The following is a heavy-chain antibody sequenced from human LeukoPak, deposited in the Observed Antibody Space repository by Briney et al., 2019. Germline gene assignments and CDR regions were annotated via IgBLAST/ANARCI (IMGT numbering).Heavy chain of an antibody. D-gene: IGHD4-17*01. V-gene: IGHV5-51*01. Sequence: GDSLKISCKASGYSFTINWIARVRQMPGQGLEWMGILYPGGSDIHYSPPFQGRITLSVDKTSNTAYLQWGSLKASDTATYCARPNSEWTTAGAFDLWGQGTLVTVSS. CDR3: RPNSEWTTAGAFDL. CDR1: GYSFTINW. J-gene: IGHJ3*01. CDR2: LYPGGSDI.